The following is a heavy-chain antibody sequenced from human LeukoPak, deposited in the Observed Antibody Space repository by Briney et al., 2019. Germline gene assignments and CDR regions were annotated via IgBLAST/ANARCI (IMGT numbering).Heavy chain of an antibody. CDR1: GFTFNRYS. Sequence: PGASLRLSSAASGFTFNRYSMNWVRQAPGKGLEWIPYISSSGSTIYYADSVKGRFTISRDNAKNSLYLQMDSLRAEDTAVYYCASMSAWGQGTLVTVSS. CDR3: ASMSA. CDR2: ISSSGSTI. J-gene: IGHJ5*02. V-gene: IGHV3-48*04.